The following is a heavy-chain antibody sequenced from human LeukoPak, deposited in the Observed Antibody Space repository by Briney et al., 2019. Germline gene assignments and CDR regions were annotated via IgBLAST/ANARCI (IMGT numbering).Heavy chain of an antibody. CDR1: GFTFSDSG. J-gene: IGHJ4*02. CDR3: AKEPMIVVVETYLDY. D-gene: IGHD3-22*01. CDR2: ISGSGGST. Sequence: PGGSLRLSCAASGFTFSDSGMHWVRQAPGKGLEWVSAISGSGGSTYYADSVKGRFTISRDNSKNTLYLQMNSLRAEDTAVYYCAKEPMIVVVETYLDYWGQGTLVTVSS. V-gene: IGHV3-23*01.